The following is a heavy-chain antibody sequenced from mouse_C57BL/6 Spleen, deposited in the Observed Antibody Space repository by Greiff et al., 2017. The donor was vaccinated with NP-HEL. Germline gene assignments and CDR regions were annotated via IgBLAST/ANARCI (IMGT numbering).Heavy chain of an antibody. V-gene: IGHV5-9-1*02. D-gene: IGHD1-2*01. CDR2: ISSGGDYI. CDR3: TRDRTTAFYAMDY. J-gene: IGHJ4*01. CDR1: GFTFSSYA. Sequence: EVKLMESGEGLVKPGGSLKLSCAASGFTFSSYAMSWVRQTPEKRLEWVAYISSGGDYIYYADTVKGRFTISRDNARNTLYLQMSSLKSEDTAMYYCTRDRTTAFYAMDYWGQGTSVTVSS.